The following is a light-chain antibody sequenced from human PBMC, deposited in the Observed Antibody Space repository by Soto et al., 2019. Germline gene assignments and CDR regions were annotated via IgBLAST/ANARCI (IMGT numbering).Light chain of an antibody. V-gene: IGKV3-15*01. CDR3: QQYNNWPLT. CDR2: GAS. CDR1: PSVSSN. Sequence: IVLAQSPGTLSLSPGERATLSCRASPSVSSNLAWYQQKPGQAPRLLIYGASTRATGIPARFSGSGSGTEFTLTISSLQSEDFAVYYCQQYNNWPLTFGGGTKVDI. J-gene: IGKJ4*01.